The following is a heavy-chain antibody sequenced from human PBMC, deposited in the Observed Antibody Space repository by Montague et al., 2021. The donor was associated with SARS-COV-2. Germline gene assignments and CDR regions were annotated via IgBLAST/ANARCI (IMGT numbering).Heavy chain of an antibody. V-gene: IGHV4-34*01. J-gene: IGHJ6*03. CDR2: INDSGST. CDR1: GGSFSGYY. Sequence: SETLSLTCAVDGGSFSGYYWSWIRQPPGKGLEWIGEINDSGSTYXNPSLKSRVTISVDTSKNQFSLKLSSVTAADTAVYYCARGGAARGITIFGLVNPAIRYYYHMDVWGKGTLVTVSS. D-gene: IGHD3-3*01. CDR3: ARGGAARGITIFGLVNPAIRYYYHMDV.